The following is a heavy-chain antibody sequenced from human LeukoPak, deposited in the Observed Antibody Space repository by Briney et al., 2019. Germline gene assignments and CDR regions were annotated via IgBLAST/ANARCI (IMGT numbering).Heavy chain of an antibody. D-gene: IGHD5-24*01. CDR2: IIPILGTA. CDR3: AMTMGATIGETFDL. CDR1: GGTFSSYA. V-gene: IGHV1-69*01. Sequence: SVKVSCKASGGTFSSYAISWVRQAPGQGLEWMGGIIPILGTANYAQKFLGRVTITADESTSTAYMELSSLRSEDTAVYYCAMTMGATIGETFDLWGRGTLVTVSS. J-gene: IGHJ2*01.